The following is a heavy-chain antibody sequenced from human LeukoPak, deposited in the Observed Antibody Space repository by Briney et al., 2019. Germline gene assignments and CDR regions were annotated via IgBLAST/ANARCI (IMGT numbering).Heavy chain of an antibody. CDR1: GFTLSSYS. J-gene: IGHJ4*02. CDR3: AREKPDTAMVTY. D-gene: IGHD5-18*01. Sequence: GGSLRLSCAASGFTLSSYSMNWVRQAPGKGLEWVSSISSSSSYIYYADSVKGRFTISRDNAKNSLYLQMNSLRAEDTAVYYCAREKPDTAMVTYWGQGTLVTVSS. CDR2: ISSSSSYI. V-gene: IGHV3-21*01.